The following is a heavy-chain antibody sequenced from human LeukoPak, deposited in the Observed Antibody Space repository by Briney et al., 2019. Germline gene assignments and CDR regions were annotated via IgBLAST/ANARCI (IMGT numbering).Heavy chain of an antibody. D-gene: IGHD5-18*01. J-gene: IGHJ3*02. V-gene: IGHV4-59*01. CDR3: ARDRHRYSYGHDAFDI. CDR2: IYYSGST. CDR1: GGSISSYY. Sequence: PSETLSLTCTVSGGSISSYYWSWIRQPPGKGLEWIGYIYYSGSTNYNPSLKSRVTISVDTSKNQFSLKLSSVTAADTAVYYCARDRHRYSYGHDAFDIWGQGTMVTVSS.